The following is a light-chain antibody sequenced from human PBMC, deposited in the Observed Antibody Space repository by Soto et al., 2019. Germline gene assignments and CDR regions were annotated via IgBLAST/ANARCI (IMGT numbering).Light chain of an antibody. CDR1: RSDVGGYRF. Sequence: QSALTQPRSVSGSPRQSVTISCTGARSDVGGYRFVSWYQQHPDKAPKLMIYDVDKRPSGVPDHFSGSKSGNTASLTISGLQAEDEADYFCCSDACGFTWVFGGGTKVTVL. J-gene: IGLJ3*02. CDR2: DVD. CDR3: CSDACGFTWV. V-gene: IGLV2-11*01.